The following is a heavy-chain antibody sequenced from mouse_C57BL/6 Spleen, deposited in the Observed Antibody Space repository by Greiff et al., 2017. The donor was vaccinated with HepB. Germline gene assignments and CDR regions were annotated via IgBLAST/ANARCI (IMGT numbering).Heavy chain of an antibody. CDR3: ARSDDGYLYYAMDY. D-gene: IGHD2-3*01. V-gene: IGHV1-64*01. J-gene: IGHJ4*01. CDR2: IHPNSGST. CDR1: GYTFTSYW. Sequence: QVHVKQPGAELVKPGASVKLSCKASGYTFTSYWMHWVKQRPGQGLEWIGMIHPNSGSTNYNEKFKSKATLTVDKSSSTAYMQLSSLTSEDSAVYYCARSDDGYLYYAMDYWGQGTSVTVSS.